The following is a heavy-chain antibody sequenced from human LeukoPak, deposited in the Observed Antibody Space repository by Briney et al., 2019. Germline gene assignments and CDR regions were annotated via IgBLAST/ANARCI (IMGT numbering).Heavy chain of an antibody. V-gene: IGHV5-51*01. Sequence: GESLKISCKGSGCSFTTYWIGWVRQMLGKGLEWMGLIYPGDSDTRYSPSFQGQVTISADKSISTAYLQWSSLKASDTAMYYCARRVGASSLFDYWGQGTLVTVSS. CDR1: GCSFTTYW. CDR3: ARRVGASSLFDY. J-gene: IGHJ4*02. CDR2: IYPGDSDT. D-gene: IGHD1-26*01.